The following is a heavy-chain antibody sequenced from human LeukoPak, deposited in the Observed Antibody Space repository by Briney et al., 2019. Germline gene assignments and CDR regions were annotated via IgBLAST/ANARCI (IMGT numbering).Heavy chain of an antibody. J-gene: IGHJ6*03. Sequence: SETLSLTCTVSGGSISSYYWSWIRQPPGKGLEWIGYIYYSGSTNYNPSLKSRVTISVDTSKNQFSLKLSSVTAADTAVYYCAGIMGIAVAGPTGRYMDVWGKGTTVTVSS. D-gene: IGHD6-19*01. CDR2: IYYSGST. CDR3: AGIMGIAVAGPTGRYMDV. CDR1: GGSISSYY. V-gene: IGHV4-59*01.